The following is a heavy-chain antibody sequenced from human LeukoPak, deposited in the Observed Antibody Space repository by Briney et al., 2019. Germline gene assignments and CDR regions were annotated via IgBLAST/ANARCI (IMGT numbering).Heavy chain of an antibody. V-gene: IGHV3-11*01. Sequence: GGSLRLSCTASGFTFSDSYMTWIRQAPGKGLEWVSYISNSGSSIYYADSVKGRFTTSRDNAKSSLYLQMNSLRAEDTAVYYCATPVPHGSDPSLYYYYMDVWGKGTTVTISS. D-gene: IGHD3-10*01. J-gene: IGHJ6*03. CDR2: ISNSGSSI. CDR3: ATPVPHGSDPSLYYYYMDV. CDR1: GFTFSDSY.